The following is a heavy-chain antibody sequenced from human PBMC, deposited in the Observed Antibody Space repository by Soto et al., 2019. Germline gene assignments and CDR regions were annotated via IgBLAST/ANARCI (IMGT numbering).Heavy chain of an antibody. Sequence: TLSLTCTVSGGSISSGGYYWSWIRQHPGKGLEWIGYIYYSGSTYYNPSLKSRVTISVETSKNQFSLKLSSVTAADTAVYYCARSRDGYNWAYYFDYWGQGTLVNV. CDR2: IYYSGST. CDR1: GGSISSGGYY. J-gene: IGHJ4*02. D-gene: IGHD5-12*01. V-gene: IGHV4-31*03. CDR3: ARSRDGYNWAYYFDY.